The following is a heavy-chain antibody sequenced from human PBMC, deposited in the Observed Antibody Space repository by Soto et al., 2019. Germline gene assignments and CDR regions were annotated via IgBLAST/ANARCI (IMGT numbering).Heavy chain of an antibody. CDR1: GFIFSSYE. V-gene: IGHV3-48*03. D-gene: IGHD5-12*01. J-gene: IGHJ4*02. CDR3: ARELATTQGFDY. CDR2: ISTSGSAK. Sequence: PGGSLRLSCAASGFIFSSYEVDWVRHSPGKGLERISYISTSGSAKKYADSVRGRFTISRDNAKNSLYLNMDSLRLDDTAVYYCARELATTQGFDYWGQGTLVTVSS.